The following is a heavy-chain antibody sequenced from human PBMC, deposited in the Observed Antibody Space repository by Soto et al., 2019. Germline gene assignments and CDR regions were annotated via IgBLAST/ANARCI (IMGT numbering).Heavy chain of an antibody. CDR3: AITAKGNSWWDY. CDR2: FYPADSDT. V-gene: IGHV5-51*01. CDR1: GYSFTRYW. D-gene: IGHD2-8*01. J-gene: IGHJ4*02. Sequence: GESLKISCFGSGYSFTRYWIGWVRQMPGQGLEWMGFFYPADSDTRYSPSFQGQVTISADKSINTAYLQWSSLRASDTAMYYCAITAKGNSWWDYWGQGTLVTVFS.